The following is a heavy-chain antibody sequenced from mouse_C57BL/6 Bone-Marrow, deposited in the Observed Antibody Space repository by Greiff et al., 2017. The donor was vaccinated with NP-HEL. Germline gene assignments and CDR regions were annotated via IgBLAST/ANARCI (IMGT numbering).Heavy chain of an antibody. CDR2: IYPGSGNT. CDR1: GYTFTDYY. Sequence: QVHVKQSGAELVRPGASVKLSCKASGYTFTDYYINWVKQRPGQGLEWIARIYPGSGNTYYNEKFKGKATLTAEKSSSTAYMQLSSLTSEDSAVYFCAREGDGYYGAMDYWGQGTSVTVSS. D-gene: IGHD2-3*01. CDR3: AREGDGYYGAMDY. V-gene: IGHV1-76*01. J-gene: IGHJ4*01.